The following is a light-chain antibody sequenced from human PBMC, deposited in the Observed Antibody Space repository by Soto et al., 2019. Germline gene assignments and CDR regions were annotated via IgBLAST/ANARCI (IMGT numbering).Light chain of an antibody. Sequence: DMQVSQSRSTLSGSVRESVTMRYRDSQTISSWLAWYQQKPGKAPKLLIYKASTLKSGVPSRFSGSGSGTEFTLTISSLQPDDFATYYCQHYNSSSEGFGQGTKVDNK. V-gene: IGKV1-5*03. CDR3: QHYNSSSEG. CDR2: KAS. CDR1: QTISSW. J-gene: IGKJ1*01.